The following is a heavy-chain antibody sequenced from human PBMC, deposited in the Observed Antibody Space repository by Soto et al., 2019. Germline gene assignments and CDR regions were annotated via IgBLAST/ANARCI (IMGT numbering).Heavy chain of an antibody. Sequence: PSETLSLTSAFSGYSISSGYYWVWIRQPPGKGLEWIGSIFHSGTTYDNPSLKSRVTISVDTSKNQFSLKLSSVTAADTAVYYCARDRSTVVTPIFDYWGQGTLVTVSS. J-gene: IGHJ4*02. CDR3: ARDRSTVVTPIFDY. CDR1: GYSISSGYY. V-gene: IGHV4-38-2*02. CDR2: IFHSGTT. D-gene: IGHD4-17*01.